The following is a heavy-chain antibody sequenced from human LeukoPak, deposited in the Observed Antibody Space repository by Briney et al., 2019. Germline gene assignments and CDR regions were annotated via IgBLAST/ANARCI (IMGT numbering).Heavy chain of an antibody. V-gene: IGHV3-30*03. CDR2: ISYDRSET. J-gene: IGHJ4*02. CDR3: AREGGYYFDH. Sequence: GRSLRLSCAASGFTFGSYGMHWVRQAPGKGLEWVAFISYDRSETYYAGSVKGRFSISRDNSKNTVYLQMNSLRTEDRAVYYCAREGGYYFDHWGQGTLVTVSS. CDR1: GFTFGSYG. D-gene: IGHD6-25*01.